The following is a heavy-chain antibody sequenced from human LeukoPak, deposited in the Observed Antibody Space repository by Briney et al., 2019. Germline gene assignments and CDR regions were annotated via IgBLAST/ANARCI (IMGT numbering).Heavy chain of an antibody. CDR1: GGSISNYY. D-gene: IGHD3-16*02. J-gene: IGHJ3*02. CDR3: ARDRYGFAFDI. Sequence: PSETLSLTCTVSGGSISNYYWSWVRQPPGKGLECIGYIYYSGSTNYNPSLKSRVTISVDTYKNQFSLRLNSVTAADTAVYYCARDRYGFAFDIWGQGTMVTVSS. CDR2: IYYSGST. V-gene: IGHV4-59*01.